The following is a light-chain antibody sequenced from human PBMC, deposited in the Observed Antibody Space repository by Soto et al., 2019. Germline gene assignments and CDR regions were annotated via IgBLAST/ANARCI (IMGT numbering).Light chain of an antibody. V-gene: IGKV3-15*01. CDR2: GAS. Sequence: VMTQSPATLSVSPGERATLSCRASQSVSSSLAWYQQKPGQAPRLLIYGASTRATGIPARFSGSGSGTEFTLTINSLQSEDFAVYYCQQYNNWWTFGQGTKVDI. CDR1: QSVSSS. J-gene: IGKJ1*01. CDR3: QQYNNWWT.